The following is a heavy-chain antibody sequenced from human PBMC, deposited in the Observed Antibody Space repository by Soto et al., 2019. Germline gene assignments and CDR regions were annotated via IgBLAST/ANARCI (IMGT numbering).Heavy chain of an antibody. CDR3: AKNGQPPYYYYGMDV. V-gene: IGHV1-18*01. D-gene: IGHD2-8*01. Sequence: QGQLVQSGPEAKKPGASVKVSCEASGYTFSRYGISWVRQAPGQGLEWMGWISGYNGDTKYAHKVQGRVTMTIDTSTYTAYMELRSLTSDDTAIYYCAKNGQPPYYYYGMDVWGQGTTVTVSS. CDR2: ISGYNGDT. CDR1: GYTFSRYG. J-gene: IGHJ6*02.